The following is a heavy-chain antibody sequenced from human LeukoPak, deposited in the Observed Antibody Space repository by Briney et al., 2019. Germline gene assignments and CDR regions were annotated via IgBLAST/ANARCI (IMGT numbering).Heavy chain of an antibody. V-gene: IGHV3-21*01. Sequence: PGGSLRLSCAASGFTFSNYGMHWVRQAPGKGLEWVSSISSSSSYIYYADSVKGRFTISRDNAKNSLYLQMNSLRAEDTAVYYCARVRVRSSPGAFDIWGQGTMVTVSS. CDR1: GFTFSNYG. D-gene: IGHD2-2*01. CDR3: ARVRVRSSPGAFDI. J-gene: IGHJ3*02. CDR2: ISSSSSYI.